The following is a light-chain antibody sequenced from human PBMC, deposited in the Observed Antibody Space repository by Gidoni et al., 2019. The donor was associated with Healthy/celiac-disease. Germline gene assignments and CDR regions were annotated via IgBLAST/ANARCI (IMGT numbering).Light chain of an antibody. V-gene: IGKV3-20*01. Sequence: ELVLPHSPGTLSLSPGERATLSCRASQSVSSSYLAWYQQKPGQAPRLLIDGASSRATGIPDRFSGSGSGTDFTLTISRLEHEDLAVYYCQQYGSSPRTFGQGTKVEIK. CDR3: QQYGSSPRT. CDR2: GAS. J-gene: IGKJ1*01. CDR1: QSVSSSY.